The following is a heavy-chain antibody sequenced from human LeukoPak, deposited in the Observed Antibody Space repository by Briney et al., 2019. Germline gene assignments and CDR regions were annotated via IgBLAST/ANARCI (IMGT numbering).Heavy chain of an antibody. CDR2: INHSGRT. CDR1: GGSFSGYY. V-gene: IGHV4-34*01. D-gene: IGHD6-13*01. Sequence: KSSETLSLTCAVYGGSFSGYYWSWLRQPPGKGLEWVGEINHSGRTNYNPSLKSQVTISVDTSKNQFSLKLSSVTAADPAVYYCARGMSWGSWYGNWFDPWGQGTLVTVSS. CDR3: ARGMSWGSWYGNWFDP. J-gene: IGHJ5*02.